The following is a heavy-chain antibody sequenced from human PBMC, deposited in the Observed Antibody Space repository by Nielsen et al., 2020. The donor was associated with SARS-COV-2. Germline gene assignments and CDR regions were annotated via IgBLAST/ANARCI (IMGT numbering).Heavy chain of an antibody. D-gene: IGHD2-15*01. V-gene: IGHV5-51*01. CDR3: ARGYCSGGSCYSEFWYFDL. J-gene: IGHJ2*01. Sequence: GESLKISCKGSGYSFTSYWIGWVRQMPGKGLERMGIIYPGDSDTRYSPSFQGQVTISADKSISTAYLQWSSLKASDTAMYYCARGYCSGGSCYSEFWYFDLWGRGTLVTVSS. CDR1: GYSFTSYW. CDR2: IYPGDSDT.